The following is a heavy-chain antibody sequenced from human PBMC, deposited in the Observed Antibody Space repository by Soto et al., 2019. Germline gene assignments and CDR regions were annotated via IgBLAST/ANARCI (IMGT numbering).Heavy chain of an antibody. D-gene: IGHD3-10*01. V-gene: IGHV5-51*01. J-gene: IGHJ6*02. CDR3: ARLGGFGESIAHYGMDV. CDR2: IYPGDSDT. CDR1: GYSFTSYW. Sequence: PGESLKISCKGSGYSFTSYWIGWVRQMPGKGLEWMGIIYPGDSDTRYSPSFQGQATISADKSISTAYLQWSSLKASDTAMYYCARLGGFGESIAHYGMDVWGQGTTVTVSS.